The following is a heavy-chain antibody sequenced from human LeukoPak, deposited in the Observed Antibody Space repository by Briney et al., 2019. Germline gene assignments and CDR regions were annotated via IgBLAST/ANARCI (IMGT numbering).Heavy chain of an antibody. J-gene: IGHJ6*03. V-gene: IGHV3-48*03. Sequence: GGSLRLSCAASGFTFSSYEMNWVRQAPGKGLEWISFIATDNTIYYADGVEGRFTLSRDNAKNSLYLQMNSLRPEDTAIYYCATSLSGWGTYHYINVWGKGTTVTVSS. CDR3: ATSLSGWGTYHYINV. CDR2: IATDNTI. D-gene: IGHD6-19*01. CDR1: GFTFSSYE.